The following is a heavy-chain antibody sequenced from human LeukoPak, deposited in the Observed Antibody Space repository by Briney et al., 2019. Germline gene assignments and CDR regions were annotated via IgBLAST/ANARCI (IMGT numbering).Heavy chain of an antibody. CDR1: GFTFSNYW. CDR2: IHTDGIST. D-gene: IGHD1-1*01. V-gene: IGHV3-74*01. CDR3: ARGELDSLYYFDY. Sequence: GGSLRLSCAASGFTFSNYWMHWVRQAPGKGLVWASRIHTDGISTTYADSVKGRFTISRDNAKNTLYLQMNSLRAEDTAVYYCARGELDSLYYFDYWGQGTLVTVSS. J-gene: IGHJ4*02.